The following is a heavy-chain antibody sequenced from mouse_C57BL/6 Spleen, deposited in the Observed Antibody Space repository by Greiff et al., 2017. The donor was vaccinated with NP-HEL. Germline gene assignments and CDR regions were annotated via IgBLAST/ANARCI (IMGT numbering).Heavy chain of an antibody. J-gene: IGHJ2*01. Sequence: DVQLVESGGGLVQPGGSLKLSCAASGFTFSSYGMSWVRQTPDKRLELVATINSNGGSTYYPDSVKGRFTIARDKAKNTQYLQMSSLKSEDTAMYYCARMARTINWGQGTTLTVSS. CDR1: GFTFSSYG. CDR2: INSNGGST. CDR3: ARMARTIN. V-gene: IGHV5-6-3*01.